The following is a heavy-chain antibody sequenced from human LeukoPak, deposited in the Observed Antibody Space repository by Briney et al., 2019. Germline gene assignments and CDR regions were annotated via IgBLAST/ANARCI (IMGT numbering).Heavy chain of an antibody. CDR3: ARDRGLYTGSYPIDY. J-gene: IGHJ4*02. CDR2: ISTYNGDT. V-gene: IGHV1-18*01. CDR1: GYTFTSYG. Sequence: ASVKVSCKASGYTFTSYGFSWVRQAPGQGLEWMGWISTYNGDTKYAQKLQGRVTMTTDTSTSTAYMELRSLRSDDTAVYYCARDRGLYTGSYPIDYWGQGTLVIVSS. D-gene: IGHD1-26*01.